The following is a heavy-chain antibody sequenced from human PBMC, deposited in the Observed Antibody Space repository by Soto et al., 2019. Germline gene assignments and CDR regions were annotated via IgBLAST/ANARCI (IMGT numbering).Heavy chain of an antibody. V-gene: IGHV3-53*01. D-gene: IGHD6-13*01. Sequence: EVQLVESGGGLIQPGGSLRLSCVASGFTVSTYYMSWVRQAPGKGLEWVSIIYSGGTTYYADSVKGRFTISRDNSKNTVYLQMNSLRAEDTALYYCARTSSSRGNIFHYYAMDVWGQGTTVTVSS. J-gene: IGHJ6*01. CDR2: IYSGGTT. CDR3: ARTSSSRGNIFHYYAMDV. CDR1: GFTVSTYY.